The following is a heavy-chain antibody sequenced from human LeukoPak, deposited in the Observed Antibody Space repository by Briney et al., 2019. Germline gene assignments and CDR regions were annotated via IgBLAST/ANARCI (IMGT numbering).Heavy chain of an antibody. CDR3: AKDSYGMDV. J-gene: IGHJ6*02. CDR2: ISYDGNKK. V-gene: IGHV3-30*18. D-gene: IGHD3-10*01. CDR1: GFTLSDYD. Sequence: GGSLRLSCAGSGFTLSDYDMHWVRQAPGKGLEWVAVISYDGNKKYYADSVKGRFTISRDSSKNTVFLQMDGLSGEDTAVYYCAKDSYGMDVWGQGTTVTVSS.